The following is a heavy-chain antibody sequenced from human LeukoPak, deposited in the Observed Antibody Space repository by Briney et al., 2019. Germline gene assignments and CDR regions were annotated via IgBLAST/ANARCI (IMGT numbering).Heavy chain of an antibody. CDR3: ASRNDILTGYVFDF. V-gene: IGHV4-39*01. J-gene: IGHJ4*02. Sequence: SETLSLTCTVSGGSVSSSIYYWGWIRQPPGKGLEWIGSIYYSGGTSYNPSLKSRVTMSVDTSKNQFSLKLTSVTAADTAVYYCASRNDILTGYVFDFWGQGTLVTVSS. D-gene: IGHD3-9*01. CDR1: GGSVSSSIYY. CDR2: IYYSGGT.